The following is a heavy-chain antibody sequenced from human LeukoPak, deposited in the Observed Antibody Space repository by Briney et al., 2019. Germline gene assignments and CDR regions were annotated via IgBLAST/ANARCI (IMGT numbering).Heavy chain of an antibody. D-gene: IGHD4-23*01. CDR3: ARSAYPGNSVIED. CDR1: GITFSSYW. Sequence: PGGSLRLSCAGSGITFSSYWMHWVRQAPGKGLVWVSRINSDGRSTNYADSVKGRFTISRDNAKNTLYLQMNSLRAEDTAVYYCARSAYPGNSVIEDWGRGTLVTLSS. CDR2: INSDGRST. J-gene: IGHJ4*02. V-gene: IGHV3-74*01.